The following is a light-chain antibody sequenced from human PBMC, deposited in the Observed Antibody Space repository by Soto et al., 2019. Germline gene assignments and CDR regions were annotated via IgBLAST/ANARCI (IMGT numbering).Light chain of an antibody. Sequence: DIQLTQSPSTLSASVGDRVTITCRAIQSITNWLAWYHQKPGKAPKVLIHMASSLKSGVPSRFSGSGAGTEFTLTITSLQPDDSATYYCQQYNRLASVSFGGGTKVEI. CDR3: QQYNRLASVS. CDR1: QSITNW. V-gene: IGKV1-5*03. CDR2: MAS. J-gene: IGKJ4*01.